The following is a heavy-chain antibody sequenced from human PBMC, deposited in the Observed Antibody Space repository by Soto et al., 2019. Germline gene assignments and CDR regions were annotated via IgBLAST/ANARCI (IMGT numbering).Heavy chain of an antibody. CDR1: GYTYTSHA. Sequence: ASVKVSCKASGYTYTSHAIHWVRQAPGQRLEWMGWINAGNGNTKYSQRFQGRITITRDTSASTAYMELSSLRSEDTAVYYCARDYYYDSSGHNDYWGQGIQVTVSS. J-gene: IGHJ4*02. V-gene: IGHV1-3*01. CDR3: ARDYYYDSSGHNDY. D-gene: IGHD3-22*01. CDR2: INAGNGNT.